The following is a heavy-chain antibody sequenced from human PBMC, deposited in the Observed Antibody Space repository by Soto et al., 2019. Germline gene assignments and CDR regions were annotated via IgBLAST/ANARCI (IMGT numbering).Heavy chain of an antibody. CDR3: ARDLGGSYRAYYYGMDV. Sequence: GGSLRLSCAASGFTFSSYSMNWVRQAPGKGLEWVSSISSSSSYIYYADSVKGRFTISRDNAKNSLYLQMNSLRAEDTAVYYCARDLGGSYRAYYYGMDVWGQGTTVTVSS. D-gene: IGHD1-26*01. CDR1: GFTFSSYS. V-gene: IGHV3-21*01. J-gene: IGHJ6*02. CDR2: ISSSSSYI.